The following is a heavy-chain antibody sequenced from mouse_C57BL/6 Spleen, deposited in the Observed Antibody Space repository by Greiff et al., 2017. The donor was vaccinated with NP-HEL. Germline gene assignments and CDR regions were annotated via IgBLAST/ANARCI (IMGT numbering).Heavy chain of an antibody. V-gene: IGHV1-4*01. CDR3: ARGVTASSWFAY. J-gene: IGHJ3*01. CDR1: GYTFTSYT. D-gene: IGHD2-2*01. Sequence: QVQLKQSGAELARPGASVKMSCKASGYTFTSYTMHWVKQRPGQGLEWIGYINPSSGYTKYNQKFKDKATLTADKSSSTAYMQLSSLTSEDPAVYYCARGVTASSWFAYWGQGTLVTVSA. CDR2: INPSSGYT.